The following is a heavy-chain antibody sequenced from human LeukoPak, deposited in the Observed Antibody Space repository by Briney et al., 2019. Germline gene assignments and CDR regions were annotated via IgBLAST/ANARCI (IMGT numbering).Heavy chain of an antibody. CDR3: ARFPRWFDP. J-gene: IGHJ5*02. V-gene: IGHV4-59*12. CDR1: GGSISSYY. Sequence: KPSETLSLTCTVSGGSISSYYWSWIRQPPGKGLEWIGYIYYSGTTNYNPSLKSRVTISVDTSKNQFSLKLSSVTAADTAVYYCARFPRWFDPWGQGTLVTVSS. CDR2: IYYSGTT.